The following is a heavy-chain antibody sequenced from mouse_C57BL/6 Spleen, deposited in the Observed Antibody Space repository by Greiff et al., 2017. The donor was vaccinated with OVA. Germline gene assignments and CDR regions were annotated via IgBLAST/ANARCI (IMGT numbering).Heavy chain of an antibody. Sequence: VQLQQSGAELVKPGASVKLSCKASGYTFTEYTIHWVKQRSGQGLEWIGCFYPGSGSIKYNEKFKDKATLTADKSYSTVYMELSRLTSEDSAVYFCARHKAHYYGSSFYAMDYWGQGTSVTVSS. CDR3: ARHKAHYYGSSFYAMDY. J-gene: IGHJ4*01. V-gene: IGHV1-62-2*01. CDR2: FYPGSGSI. D-gene: IGHD1-1*01. CDR1: GYTFTEYT.